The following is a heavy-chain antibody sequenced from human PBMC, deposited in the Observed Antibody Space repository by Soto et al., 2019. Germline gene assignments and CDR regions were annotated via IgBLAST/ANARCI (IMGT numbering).Heavy chain of an antibody. CDR1: GYTFTSYA. D-gene: IGHD3-9*01. CDR3: ARDRYDILTGYQIDFDY. Sequence: ASVKVSCKASGYTFTSYAMHWVRQAPGQRLEWMGWINAGNGNTKYSQKFQGRVTITRDTSASTAYMELSSLRSEDTAVYYCARDRYDILTGYQIDFDYWGQGTLVTVSS. CDR2: INAGNGNT. J-gene: IGHJ4*02. V-gene: IGHV1-3*01.